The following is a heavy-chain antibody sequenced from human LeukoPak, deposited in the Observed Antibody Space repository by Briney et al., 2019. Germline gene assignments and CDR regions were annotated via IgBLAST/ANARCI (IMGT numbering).Heavy chain of an antibody. J-gene: IGHJ6*03. Sequence: SETLSLTCTVSGGSISSYYWSWIRQPPGKGLEWIGYIYYSGSTNYNPSLKSRVTISVDTSKNQFSLKLSSVTAADTAVYYCARNGSQLARNYYYYYMDVWGKGTTVTVSS. D-gene: IGHD6-6*01. CDR2: IYYSGST. CDR3: ARNGSQLARNYYYYYMDV. CDR1: GGSISSYY. V-gene: IGHV4-59*01.